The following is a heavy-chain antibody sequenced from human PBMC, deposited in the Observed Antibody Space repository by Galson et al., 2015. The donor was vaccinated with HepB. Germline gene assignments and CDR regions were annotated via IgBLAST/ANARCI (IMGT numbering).Heavy chain of an antibody. CDR1: GGSISSSSYY. CDR3: ARNEGQAYDILTGYSNYFDY. CDR2: IYYSGST. J-gene: IGHJ4*02. Sequence: SETLSLTCTVSGGSISSSSYYWGWIRQPPGKGLEWIGSIYYSGSTYYNPSLKSRVTISVDTSKNQFSLKLSSVTAADTAVYYCARNEGQAYDILTGYSNYFDYWGQGTLVTVSS. V-gene: IGHV4-39*01. D-gene: IGHD3-9*01.